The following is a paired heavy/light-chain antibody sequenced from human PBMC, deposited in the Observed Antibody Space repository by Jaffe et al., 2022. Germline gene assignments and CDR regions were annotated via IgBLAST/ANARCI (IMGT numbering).Heavy chain of an antibody. D-gene: IGHD3-3*01. CDR3: IGDYQARFSILGHTRFEALTV. CDR2: IKSKNEGGTV. CDR1: GFPFSTVW. V-gene: IGHV3-15*05. J-gene: IGHJ3*01. Sequence: EVNVEESGGGLVKPGDSLTVTCEVSGFPFSTVWMSWVRQAPGKGLEWVGRIKSKNEGGTVDYSTVLRDRFIISRDDSKNRLYLQMNSLRVDDTAVYYCIGDYQARFSILGHTRFEALTVWGQGTVVTVSS.
Light chain of an antibody. CDR3: QSYDSNNHAV. V-gene: IGLV6-57*02. J-gene: IGLJ2*01. Sequence: NLILTQPHSVSESPGKTVTVSCAGSSGAIAANYVQWFQQRPGSAPTTLIYEDSQRPSGVPDRFSGSVDSSSNSASLIISGLKPEDEADYYCQSYDSNNHAVFGGGTKLTVL. CDR1: SGAIAANY. CDR2: EDS.